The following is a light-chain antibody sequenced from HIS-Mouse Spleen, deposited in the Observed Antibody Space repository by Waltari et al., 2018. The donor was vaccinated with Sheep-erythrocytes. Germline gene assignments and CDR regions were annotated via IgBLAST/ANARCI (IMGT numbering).Light chain of an antibody. Sequence: QSALTQPRPVSGSPGQSVTISCTGTSSDVGGYNYVSWYQQHPGKAPKLMIYDVSKRPSGVPDRFSGSKSSNTASLTISGLQAEDEADYYCCSYAGSYNHVFATGTKVTVL. CDR1: SSDVGGYNY. J-gene: IGLJ1*01. V-gene: IGLV2-11*01. CDR2: DVS. CDR3: CSYAGSYNHV.